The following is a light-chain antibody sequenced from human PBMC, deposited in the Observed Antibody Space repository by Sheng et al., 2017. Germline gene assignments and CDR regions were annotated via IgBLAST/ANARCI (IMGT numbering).Light chain of an antibody. V-gene: IGKV1-39*01. CDR1: QTISSY. J-gene: IGKJ3*01. CDR3: QQTYTMFPIT. Sequence: DIQMTQSPSSLSASVGDRVTITCRASQTISSYLNWYQQKPGKAPKLLIYAASSLQSGVPSRFSGSGSGTDFTLTISTLQPDDFATYYCQQTYTMFPITFGP. CDR2: AAS.